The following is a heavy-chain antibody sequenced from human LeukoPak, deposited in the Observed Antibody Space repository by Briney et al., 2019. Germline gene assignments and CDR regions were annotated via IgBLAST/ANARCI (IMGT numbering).Heavy chain of an antibody. Sequence: GGSLRLSCTASGFTFGDYAMSWVRQAPGKGLEWVSAISGSGGSTYYADSVKGRFTIYRDNSKNTLYLQMNSLRAEDTAVYYCAKDVTIFGVVSLDYWGQGTLVTVSS. CDR2: ISGSGGST. CDR3: AKDVTIFGVVSLDY. V-gene: IGHV3-23*01. D-gene: IGHD3-3*01. CDR1: GFTFGDYA. J-gene: IGHJ4*02.